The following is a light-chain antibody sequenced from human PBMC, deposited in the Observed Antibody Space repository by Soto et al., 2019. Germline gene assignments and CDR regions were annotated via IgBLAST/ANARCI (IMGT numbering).Light chain of an antibody. V-gene: IGKV4-1*01. Sequence: DIVLIQSPDSLTVSLGERATINCKSSQSVLYSSNNKNYLAWFQQKPGQPPKLLIYWASTRQSGVPDRFSGSGSGTDFTLTISSLQAEDVAVYYCQQYYTFPWTFGQGTKVEVK. CDR3: QQYYTFPWT. J-gene: IGKJ1*01. CDR1: QSVLYSSNNKNY. CDR2: WAS.